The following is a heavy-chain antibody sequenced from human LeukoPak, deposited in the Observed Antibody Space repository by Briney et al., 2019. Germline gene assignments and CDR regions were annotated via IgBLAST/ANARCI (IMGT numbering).Heavy chain of an antibody. V-gene: IGHV1-8*01. CDR2: VNPNSGHT. CDR3: ARGAPGSYCSGGSCPYFDY. Sequence: GASVKVSCKASGYTFTSYDVNWVRQATGQGLEWMGWVNPNSGHTGYAQEFQGRVTMTTNTSISTAYMELSSLRSEDTAVYYCARGAPGSYCSGGSCPYFDYWGQGTLVSVSS. J-gene: IGHJ4*02. D-gene: IGHD2-15*01. CDR1: GYTFTSYD.